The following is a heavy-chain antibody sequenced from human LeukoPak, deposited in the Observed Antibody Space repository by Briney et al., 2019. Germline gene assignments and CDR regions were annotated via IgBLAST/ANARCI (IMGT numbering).Heavy chain of an antibody. Sequence: SETLSLTCAVYGGSFSGYYWSWIRQPPGKGLEWIGEINHSGSTNYNPSLKSRVTISVDTSKNQFSLKLSSVTAADTAVYYCANSAADSLNDYWGQGTLVTVSS. CDR2: INHSGST. J-gene: IGHJ4*02. CDR3: ANSAADSLNDY. CDR1: GGSFSGYY. D-gene: IGHD3-22*01. V-gene: IGHV4-34*01.